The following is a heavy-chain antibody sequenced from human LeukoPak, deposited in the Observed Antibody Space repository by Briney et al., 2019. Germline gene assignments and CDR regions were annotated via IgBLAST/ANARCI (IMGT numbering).Heavy chain of an antibody. CDR3: ASDSSGYYRFDY. D-gene: IGHD3-22*01. V-gene: IGHV4-59*01. CDR2: IYYSGST. CDR1: GGSFSGYY. Sequence: SETLSLTCAVYGGSFSGYYWSWIRQPPGKGLEWIGYIYYSGSTNYNPSLKSRVTISVDTSKNQFSLKLSSVTAADTAVYYCASDSSGYYRFDYWGQGTLVTVSS. J-gene: IGHJ4*02.